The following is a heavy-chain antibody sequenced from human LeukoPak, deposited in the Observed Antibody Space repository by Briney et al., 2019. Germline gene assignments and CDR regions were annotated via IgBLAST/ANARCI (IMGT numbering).Heavy chain of an antibody. J-gene: IGHJ4*02. CDR1: GFTFSSYA. CDR3: AKVTITLIVDSYYFDY. V-gene: IGHV3-23*01. D-gene: IGHD3-22*01. CDR2: ISGSGGST. Sequence: GGSLRLSCAASGFTFSSYAMSWVRQAPGKGLEGVSAISGSGGSTYSADSVKGRFTISRDNYKNTLYLQMNSLRAEDTAVYYCAKVTITLIVDSYYFDYWGQGTLVTVSS.